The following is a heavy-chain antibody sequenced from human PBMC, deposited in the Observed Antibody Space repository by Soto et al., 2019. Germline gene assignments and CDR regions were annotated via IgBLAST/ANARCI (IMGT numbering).Heavy chain of an antibody. CDR2: IIPIFGTA. Sequence: QVQLVQSGAEVKKPGSSVKVSCKAPGGTFSSYAISWVRQAPGQGLEWMGGIIPIFGTAKYAQKFQGRVTITADESTSTGYMELSSLRSEDMAVYYCARSQGGSSSLDIYYYYYYGMDVWGQGTMVTVSS. J-gene: IGHJ6*02. D-gene: IGHD2-15*01. CDR3: ARSQGGSSSLDIYYYYYYGMDV. CDR1: GGTFSSYA. V-gene: IGHV1-69*01.